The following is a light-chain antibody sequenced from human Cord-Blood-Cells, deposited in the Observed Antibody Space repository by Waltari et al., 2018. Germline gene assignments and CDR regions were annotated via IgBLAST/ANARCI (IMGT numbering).Light chain of an antibody. CDR1: QGISSY. CDR2: AAS. V-gene: IGKV1-8*01. J-gene: IGKJ3*01. CDR3: QLYYSYPFT. Sequence: AIRMTQSPSSFSASTGDRVTITCRASQGISSYLAWYQQKPGKAPKLLIYAASTLQSGVPSRFSGSGSGTDFTLTISCLQSEDFATYYCQLYYSYPFTFGPGTKVDIK.